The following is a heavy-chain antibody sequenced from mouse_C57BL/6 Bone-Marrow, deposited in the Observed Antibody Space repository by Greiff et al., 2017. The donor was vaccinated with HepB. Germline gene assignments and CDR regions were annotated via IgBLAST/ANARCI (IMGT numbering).Heavy chain of an antibody. CDR2: IDPSDSET. CDR1: GYTFTDYY. Sequence: QVQLQQSGPELVKPGASVKISCKASGYTFTDYYMNWVKQRPIQGLEWIGNIDPSDSETHYNQKFKDKATLTVDKSSSTAYMQLSSLTSEDSAVYYCAREGYWGQGTTLTVSS. J-gene: IGHJ2*01. V-gene: IGHV1-52*01. CDR3: AREGY.